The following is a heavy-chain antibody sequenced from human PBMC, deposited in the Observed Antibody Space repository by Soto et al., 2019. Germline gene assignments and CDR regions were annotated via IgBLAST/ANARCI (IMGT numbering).Heavy chain of an antibody. V-gene: IGHV1-69*13. CDR3: ARVSYYKDYYYGMDV. CDR2: IIPIFGTA. CDR1: GGTFSSYA. Sequence: GASVKVSCKASGGTFSSYAISWVRQAPGQGLEWMGGIIPIFGTANYAQKFQGRVTITADESTSTAYMELSSLRSEDTAVYYCARVSYYKDYYYGMDVWGQGTTVTVSS. J-gene: IGHJ6*02. D-gene: IGHD3-10*01.